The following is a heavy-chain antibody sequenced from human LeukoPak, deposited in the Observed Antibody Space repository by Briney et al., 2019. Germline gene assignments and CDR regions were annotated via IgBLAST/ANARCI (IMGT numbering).Heavy chain of an antibody. CDR3: ARSWNSRAYYFDY. CDR1: GGSISSGSYY. V-gene: IGHV4-61*02. CDR2: IYTSGST. Sequence: PSETLSLTCTVSGGSISSGSYYWSWIRQPAGKGLEWIGRIYTSGSTNYNPSLKSRVTISVDTSKNQFSLKLSSVTAADTAAYYCARSWNSRAYYFDYWGQGTLVTVSS. J-gene: IGHJ4*02. D-gene: IGHD1/OR15-1a*01.